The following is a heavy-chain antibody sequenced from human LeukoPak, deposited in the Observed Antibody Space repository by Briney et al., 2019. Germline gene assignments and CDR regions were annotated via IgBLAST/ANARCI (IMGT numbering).Heavy chain of an antibody. CDR3: TKGSWFAP. Sequence: GGSLRLSCAASGFTFSNYAMVWVRQAPGKGLEWVSTISGSGGSAYYADSVKGRFAISRDNSKNTMFLQMNSLRVEDTAVYYCTKGSWFAPWGQGTLVTVSS. J-gene: IGHJ5*02. V-gene: IGHV3-23*01. CDR1: GFTFSNYA. CDR2: ISGSGGSA.